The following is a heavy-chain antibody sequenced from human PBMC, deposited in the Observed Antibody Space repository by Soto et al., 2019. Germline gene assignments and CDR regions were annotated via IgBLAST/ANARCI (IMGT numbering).Heavy chain of an antibody. CDR2: IDPSESYT. J-gene: IGHJ6*02. V-gene: IGHV5-10-1*01. CDR3: LSSCIGTGHSGIDV. CDR1: GYSFTRYL. Sequence: GEYLKIYCKGSGYSFTRYLISWVRQMPGKGLAWMGRIDPSESYTHYSPSFQGHVTISADKSLSTANLQSGTVKAADAALCVRLSSCIGTGHSGIDVWGQGTTVTVSS. D-gene: IGHD1-1*01.